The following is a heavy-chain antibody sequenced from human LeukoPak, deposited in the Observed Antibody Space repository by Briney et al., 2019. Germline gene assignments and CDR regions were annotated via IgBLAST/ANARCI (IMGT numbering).Heavy chain of an antibody. D-gene: IGHD3-10*01. J-gene: IGHJ5*02. CDR2: IYYSGST. V-gene: IGHV4-59*01. CDR1: GGSISSYY. CDR3: ARGVGLLWFGELSLRWFDP. Sequence: PSETLSLTCTVSGGSISSYYWSWIRQPPGKGLEWIGYIYYSGSTNYNPSLKSRVTISVDTSKNQFSLKLSSVTAADTAVYYCARGVGLLWFGELSLRWFDPWGQGTLVTVSS.